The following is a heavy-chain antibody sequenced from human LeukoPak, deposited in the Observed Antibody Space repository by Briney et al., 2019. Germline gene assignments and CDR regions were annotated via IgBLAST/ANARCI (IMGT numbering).Heavy chain of an antibody. Sequence: PSETLSLTCTVSGGSISSYYWSWIRQPPGKGLEWIGYIYYSGSTNYNPSLKSRVTISVDTSKNQFFLKLSSVTAADTAVYYCARVSFYYDFWSGPSGHYYYYMDVWGKGTTVTVSS. CDR3: ARVSFYYDFWSGPSGHYYYYMDV. CDR1: GGSISSYY. V-gene: IGHV4-59*01. D-gene: IGHD3-3*01. CDR2: IYYSGST. J-gene: IGHJ6*03.